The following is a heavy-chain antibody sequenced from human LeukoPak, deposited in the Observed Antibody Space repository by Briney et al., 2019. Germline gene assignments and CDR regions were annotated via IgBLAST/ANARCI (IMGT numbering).Heavy chain of an antibody. CDR1: GFTFSSYG. V-gene: IGHV3-30*18. J-gene: IGHJ4*02. CDR3: ANGGSIAVATPLDY. Sequence: PGGSLRLSCAASGFTFSSYGMHWVRQAPGKGLEWVAVISYDGSNKYYADSVKGRFTISRDNSKNTLYLQMNSLRAEDTAVYYCANGGSIAVATPLDYWGQGTLVTVSS. D-gene: IGHD6-19*01. CDR2: ISYDGSNK.